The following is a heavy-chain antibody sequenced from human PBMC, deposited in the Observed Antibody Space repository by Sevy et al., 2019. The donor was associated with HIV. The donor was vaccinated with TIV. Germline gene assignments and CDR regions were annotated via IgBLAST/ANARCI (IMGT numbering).Heavy chain of an antibody. V-gene: IGHV3-30*04. CDR2: ISYDGSNK. J-gene: IGHJ3*02. CDR3: ARDFTTYSSGWYNAFDI. Sequence: GGSLRLSCAASGFTFSSYAMHWVRQAPGKGLEWVAVISYDGSNKYYADSVKGRFTISRDNSKNTMYLQMNSLRAEDTGVYYCARDFTTYSSGWYNAFDIWGQGTMVTVSS. CDR1: GFTFSSYA. D-gene: IGHD6-19*01.